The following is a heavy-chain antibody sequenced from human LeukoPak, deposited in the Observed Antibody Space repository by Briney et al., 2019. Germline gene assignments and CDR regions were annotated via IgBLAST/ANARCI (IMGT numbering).Heavy chain of an antibody. Sequence: GGSLRLSCAASGFDSSSNWMHWVRHAPGQGLVWVSRIKGDGISTNYADSVKGRFTISRDIAKNTLYLQMNSLRAEDTGVYYCAKDHYWSIDYWGRGTLVTVSS. J-gene: IGHJ4*02. CDR3: AKDHYWSIDY. D-gene: IGHD3-3*01. V-gene: IGHV3-74*01. CDR1: GFDSSSNW. CDR2: IKGDGIST.